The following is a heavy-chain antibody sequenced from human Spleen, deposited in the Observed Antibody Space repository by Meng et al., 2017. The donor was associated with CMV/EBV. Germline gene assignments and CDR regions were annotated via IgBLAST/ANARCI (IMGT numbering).Heavy chain of an antibody. D-gene: IGHD5-18*01. CDR2: IYSVGST. CDR3: ARGVGYSYVWYFDL. Sequence: GESLKISCAASGFTVSSNYMSWVRQAPGKGLEWVSVIYSVGSTDYAESVKGRFTISRDNSKNTLYLQVNSLRAEDTAVYYCARGVGYSYVWYFDLWGRGTLVTVSS. J-gene: IGHJ2*01. V-gene: IGHV3-53*01. CDR1: GFTVSSNY.